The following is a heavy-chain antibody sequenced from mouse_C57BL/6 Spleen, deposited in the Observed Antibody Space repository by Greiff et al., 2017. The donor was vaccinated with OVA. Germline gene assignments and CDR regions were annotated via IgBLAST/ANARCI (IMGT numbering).Heavy chain of an antibody. Sequence: QVQLQQPGAELVRPGSSVKLSCKASGYTFTSYWMHWVKQRPIQGLEWIGNIDPSDSDTHYNQKFKDKATLTVDKSSSTAYMQLSSLTSEDSAVYYCARRNYYGSSYDWYFDVWGTGTTVTVSS. CDR1: GYTFTSYW. CDR2: IDPSDSDT. CDR3: ARRNYYGSSYDWYFDV. J-gene: IGHJ1*03. D-gene: IGHD1-1*01. V-gene: IGHV1-52*01.